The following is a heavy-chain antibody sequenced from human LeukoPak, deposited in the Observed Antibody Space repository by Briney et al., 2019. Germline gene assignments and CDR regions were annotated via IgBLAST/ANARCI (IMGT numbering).Heavy chain of an antibody. CDR3: ARDATGTGFDP. CDR1: GFTFSSYG. Sequence: GGSLRLSCAASGFTFSSYGMPWVRQAPGKGLEWVAVIWYDGSNKYYADSVKGRFTISRDNSKNTLYLQMNSLRAEDTAVYYCARDATGTGFDPWGQGTLVTVSS. V-gene: IGHV3-33*01. J-gene: IGHJ5*02. D-gene: IGHD1-1*01. CDR2: IWYDGSNK.